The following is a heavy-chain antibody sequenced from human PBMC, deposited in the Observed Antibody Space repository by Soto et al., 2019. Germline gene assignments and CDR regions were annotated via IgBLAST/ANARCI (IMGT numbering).Heavy chain of an antibody. V-gene: IGHV1-2*04. CDR2: INPNSGGT. J-gene: IGHJ6*02. CDR3: ARETRGHYYDSSGTLDYYGMDV. Sequence: ASVKVSCKASGYTFTGYYMHCVLQSPLQWLDWMGWINPNSGGTNYAQKFQGWVTMTRDTSISTAYMELSRLRSDDTAVYYCARETRGHYYDSSGTLDYYGMDVWGQGTTVTVSS. CDR1: GYTFTGYY. D-gene: IGHD3-22*01.